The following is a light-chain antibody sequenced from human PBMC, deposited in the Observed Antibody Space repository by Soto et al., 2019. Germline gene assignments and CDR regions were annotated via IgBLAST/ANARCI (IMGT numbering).Light chain of an antibody. CDR3: QQRHTTPVT. J-gene: IGKJ1*01. V-gene: IGKV1-39*01. CDR1: QSISSY. Sequence: DIQMTQSPSSLSASVGDRVTITCRASQSISSYLNWYQQKPGKAPKLLIYAASSLQSGVPSRFSGSGSGTDFTLTISSLQPEDFATYYRQQRHTTPVTFGQGTKADIK. CDR2: AAS.